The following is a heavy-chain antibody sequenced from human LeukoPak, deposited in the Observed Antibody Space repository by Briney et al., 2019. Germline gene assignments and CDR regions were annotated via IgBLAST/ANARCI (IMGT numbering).Heavy chain of an antibody. CDR3: ARVPREIMSI. CDR1: GYTFTSYD. CDR2: MNPNSANT. J-gene: IGHJ3*02. Sequence: ASVRVSCKASGYTFTSYDINWVRQATGQGLEWMGWMNPNSANTGYAHKFQGRVTMTSNTSISTAYMELSSLRSEDTAVYYCARVPREIMSIWGQGTMVTVSS. D-gene: IGHD2-8*01. V-gene: IGHV1-8*01.